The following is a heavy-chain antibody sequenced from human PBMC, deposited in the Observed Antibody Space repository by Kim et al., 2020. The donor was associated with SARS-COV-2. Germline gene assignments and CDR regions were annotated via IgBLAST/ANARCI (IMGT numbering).Heavy chain of an antibody. Sequence: SVKLSCKASGGTFSSYAISWVRQAPGQGLEWMGGIIPIFGTANYAQKFQGRVTITADESTSTAYMELSSLRSEDTAVYYCARWGENSDYYDSSGPDAFDIWGQGTMVTVSS. CDR2: IIPIFGTA. D-gene: IGHD3-22*01. J-gene: IGHJ3*02. CDR3: ARWGENSDYYDSSGPDAFDI. CDR1: GGTFSSYA. V-gene: IGHV1-69*13.